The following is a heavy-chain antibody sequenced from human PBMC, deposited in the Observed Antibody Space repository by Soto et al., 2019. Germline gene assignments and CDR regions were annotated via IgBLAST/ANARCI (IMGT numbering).Heavy chain of an antibody. CDR1: GYTFTSHG. CDR3: ARVGQAGYCSSTRCYTARRYYYRTVV. D-gene: IGHD2-2*02. Sequence: ASVKVSCKASGYTFTSHGISWVRQAPGQGXERMGWISAYNGNTNYAQKLQGRVTMTTDTSTSTAYMELRSLRSDDTAVYYCARVGQAGYCSSTRCYTARRYYYRTVVWCQGASVTV. CDR2: ISAYNGNT. J-gene: IGHJ6*02. V-gene: IGHV1-18*01.